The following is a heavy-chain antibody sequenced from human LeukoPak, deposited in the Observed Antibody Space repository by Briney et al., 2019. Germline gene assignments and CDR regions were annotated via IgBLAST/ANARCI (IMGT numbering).Heavy chain of an antibody. CDR2: ISGSGGST. J-gene: IGHJ5*02. V-gene: IGHV3-23*01. Sequence: GGSLRLSCAASGFTFSSYAMSWVRQAPGKGLEWVSAISGSGGSTYYADSVKGRFTISRDNSKNTLYLQMNSLRAEDTAVYYCAKDRGGPYYDYVWGSXXXDPWGQGTLVTVSS. CDR1: GFTFSSYA. D-gene: IGHD3-16*01. CDR3: AKDRGGPYYDYVWGSXXXDP.